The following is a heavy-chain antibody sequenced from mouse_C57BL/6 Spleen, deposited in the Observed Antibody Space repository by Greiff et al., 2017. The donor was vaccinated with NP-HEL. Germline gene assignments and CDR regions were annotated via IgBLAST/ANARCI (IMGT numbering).Heavy chain of an antibody. J-gene: IGHJ2*01. CDR1: GFTFSDYY. CDR2: INYDGSST. D-gene: IGHD2-1*01. Sequence: EVHLVESEGGLVQPGSSMKLSCTASGFTFSDYYMAWVRQVPEKGLEWVANINYDGSSTYYLDSLKSRFTISRDNAKNILYLQMSSLKSEDTATYYCARVYGNSYYFDYWGQGTTLTVSS. CDR3: ARVYGNSYYFDY. V-gene: IGHV5-16*01.